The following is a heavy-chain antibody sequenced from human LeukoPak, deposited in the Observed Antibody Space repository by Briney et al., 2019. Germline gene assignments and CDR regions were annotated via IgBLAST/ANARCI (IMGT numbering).Heavy chain of an antibody. J-gene: IGHJ4*02. D-gene: IGHD2-15*01. CDR2: IYYSGST. CDR1: GGSISSSSYY. V-gene: IGHV4-39*01. CDR3: ARQEDVVVVAAIPRFDY. Sequence: SETLSLTCTVSGGSISSSSYYWGWIRQPPGKGLEWIGSIYYSGSTYYNPSHKSRVTISVDTSKNQFSLKLSSVTAADTAVYYCARQEDVVVVAAIPRFDYWGQGTLVTVSS.